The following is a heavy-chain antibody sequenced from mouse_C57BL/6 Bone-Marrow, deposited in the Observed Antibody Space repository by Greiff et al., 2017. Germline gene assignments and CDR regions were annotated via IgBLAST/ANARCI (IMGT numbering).Heavy chain of an antibody. Sequence: VQLQQPGAELVKPGASVKLSCKASGYTFTSYWMHWVKQRPGQGLEWIGMIHPNSGSTNYNEKFKSKATLTVDKSSSTAYMQLSSLTSEDSAVYYCARIGLRQRTIPSYCYALDGWGQGTSVTVAS. D-gene: IGHD3-2*01. V-gene: IGHV1-64*01. CDR1: GYTFTSYW. CDR2: IHPNSGST. J-gene: IGHJ4*01. CDR3: ARIGLRQRTIPSYCYALDG.